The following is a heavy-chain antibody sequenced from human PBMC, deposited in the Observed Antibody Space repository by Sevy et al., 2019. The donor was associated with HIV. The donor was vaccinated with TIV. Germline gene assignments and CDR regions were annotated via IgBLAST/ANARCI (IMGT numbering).Heavy chain of an antibody. D-gene: IGHD3-16*01. V-gene: IGHV3-23*01. CDR3: AGRRGGRETRLDC. Sequence: GGSLRLSCAASGFTFSTYAMTWVRQAPGKGLEWISTVSDRGDRTYHADSVKGRFTISGDNSKNTLYLQMNSLRGEDTAVYYCAGRRGGRETRLDCWGQGSLVTVSS. CDR2: VSDRGDRT. J-gene: IGHJ4*02. CDR1: GFTFSTYA.